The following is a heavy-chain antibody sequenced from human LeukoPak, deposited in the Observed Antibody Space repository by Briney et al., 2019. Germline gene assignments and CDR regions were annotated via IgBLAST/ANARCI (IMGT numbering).Heavy chain of an antibody. Sequence: TGEPLKISCKGSGYSFTSYWIGWARQMPGKGLEWMGIIYPGDSDTRYSPSFQGQVTISADKSISTAYLQWSSLKASDTAMYYCARRPSYYYYYMDVWGKGTTVTVPS. CDR2: IYPGDSDT. J-gene: IGHJ6*03. CDR1: GYSFTSYW. CDR3: ARRPSYYYYYMDV. V-gene: IGHV5-51*01.